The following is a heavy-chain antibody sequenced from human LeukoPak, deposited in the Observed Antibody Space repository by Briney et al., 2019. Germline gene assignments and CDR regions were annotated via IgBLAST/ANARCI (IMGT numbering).Heavy chain of an antibody. CDR3: ARSLSGSYSYQGGDY. CDR2: IRGSSENT. D-gene: IGHD3-16*02. V-gene: IGHV3-23*01. J-gene: IGHJ4*01. Sequence: GGSQSLSCAASGFTFNSYAMSWARQAPGKGLEWVSAIRGSSENTNYADSVKGRFTMSRDNSRNMLYLQMNSLRDEDTAKYYRARSLSGSYSYQGGDYWGHGTLVTVSS. CDR1: GFTFNSYA.